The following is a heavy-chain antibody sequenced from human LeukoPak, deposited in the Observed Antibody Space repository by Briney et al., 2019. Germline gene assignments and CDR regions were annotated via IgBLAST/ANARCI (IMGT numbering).Heavy chain of an antibody. V-gene: IGHV1-18*01. CDR1: GYTFTSYG. J-gene: IGHJ4*02. D-gene: IGHD2-2*01. CDR3: ARDGDSCTSTSCYYPLDY. Sequence: ASVKVSCKTSGYTFTSYGISWVRQAPGQRLEWIGWISAYNGNTNYAQKLQGRVTMTTDTSTSTAYMELRSLRSDDTAVYYCARDGDSCTSTSCYYPLDYWGQGTLVTVSS. CDR2: ISAYNGNT.